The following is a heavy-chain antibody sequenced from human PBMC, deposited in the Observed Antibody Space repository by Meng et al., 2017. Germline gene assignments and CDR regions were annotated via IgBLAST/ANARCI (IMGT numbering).Heavy chain of an antibody. CDR1: GHTLTNYY. V-gene: IGHV1-46*01. CDR3: VREFRGGYFDF. CDR2: SNPNGAGT. D-gene: IGHD3-16*01. J-gene: IGHJ4*02. Sequence: ASVKVSCKAPGHTLTNYYLHWVRQAPGQGLEWMGVSNPNGAGTNYAQKFQGRVTMTRDTSANIVNMELSSLSFEDTAVYYCVREFRGGYFDFWGQGNPVNGAS.